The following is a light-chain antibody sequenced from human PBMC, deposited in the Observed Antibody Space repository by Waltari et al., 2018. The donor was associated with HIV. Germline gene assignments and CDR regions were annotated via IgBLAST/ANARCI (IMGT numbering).Light chain of an antibody. Sequence: QSVLTQPPSVSGAPRQRVTISCSGGSSHIGNNGVTWYQQIPGRPPKLLLPYNDLLPSGGSDRCSGSKSGTSASLGISGLQSEDEATYFCAAWDDSLNGVVFGGGTRLTVL. CDR2: YND. J-gene: IGLJ2*01. CDR3: AAWDDSLNGVV. CDR1: SSHIGNNG. V-gene: IGLV1-36*01.